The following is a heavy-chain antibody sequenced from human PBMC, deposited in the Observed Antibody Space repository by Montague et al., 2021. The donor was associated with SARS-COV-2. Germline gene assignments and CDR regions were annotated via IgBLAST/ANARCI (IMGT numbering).Heavy chain of an antibody. D-gene: IGHD5-18*01. V-gene: IGHV3-49*04. CDR3: GRILVNTAAVIHYYYGVDV. CDR2: IRDTSYGRAA. J-gene: IGHJ6*02. Sequence: SLRLSCAASGFTFGGDATTWVRQAPGKGLEWLGFIRDTSYGRAAEDAASGRGRITFERDNSKSIAYLQMDSLKTEDTAVYYCGRILVNTAAVIHYYYGVDVWGRGTTVIVSS. CDR1: GFTFGGDA.